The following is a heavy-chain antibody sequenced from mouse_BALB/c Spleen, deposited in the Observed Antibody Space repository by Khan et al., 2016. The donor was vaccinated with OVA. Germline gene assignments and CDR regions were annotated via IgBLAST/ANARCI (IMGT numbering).Heavy chain of an antibody. J-gene: IGHJ4*01. CDR2: IWGGGST. CDR3: AKGIWSYYFALDY. V-gene: IGHV2-6-5*01. CDR1: GFSLTDYG. D-gene: IGHD1-1*02. Sequence: VELVESGPGLVAPSQSLSITCTVSGFSLTDYGVSWIRQPPGKGLEWLGVIWGGGSTYYNSDLKSRLSISKDNSKSQVFLKMNSLQTDDTAMYYCAKGIWSYYFALDYGGQGTSVTVSS.